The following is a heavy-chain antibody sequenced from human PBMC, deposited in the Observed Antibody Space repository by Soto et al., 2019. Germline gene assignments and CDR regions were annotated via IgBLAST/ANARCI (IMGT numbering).Heavy chain of an antibody. CDR2: IKSDETTT. J-gene: IGHJ4*02. CDR3: ARGLYLTYSHDY. CDR1: GFTFSNYW. V-gene: IGHV3-74*01. Sequence: EVQLVESGGGLVQPGGSLRLSCAASGFTFSNYWMHWVRQVPGKGPVWVSRIKSDETTTDYADSVKGRFTISRGNAKNTVYLQMSLLRAEDTAVYNWARGLYLTYSHDYWGQGILGTVS. D-gene: IGHD4-4*01.